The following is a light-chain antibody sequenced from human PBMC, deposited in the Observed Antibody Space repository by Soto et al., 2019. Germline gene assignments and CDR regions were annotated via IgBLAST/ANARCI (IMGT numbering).Light chain of an antibody. Sequence: NVLTQSPDTLSLSPGEIATLSCSSSQSVNNRLAWYQQKPGQAPRLLIYDASTRATGIPARFSGSGSGTEFTLTISSLQSKYFAVYYCQQYNRWRTFGQGTKVEI. CDR2: DAS. J-gene: IGKJ2*01. V-gene: IGKV3-15*01. CDR1: QSVNNR. CDR3: QQYNRWRT.